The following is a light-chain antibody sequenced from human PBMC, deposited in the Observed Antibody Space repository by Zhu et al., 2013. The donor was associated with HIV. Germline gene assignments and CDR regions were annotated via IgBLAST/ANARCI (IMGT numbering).Light chain of an antibody. Sequence: QSVLTQPPSVSAAPGQKVTISCFGSTNSYVSWYQQFPGSAPKLLIYDNNKRPSGIPDRFSGSKSGXSATLDITGLQTGDEADYYCGTWDGSLSAEVFGGGTTLTVL. J-gene: IGLJ3*02. CDR1: TNSY. CDR3: GTWDGSLSAEV. CDR2: DNN. V-gene: IGLV1-51*01.